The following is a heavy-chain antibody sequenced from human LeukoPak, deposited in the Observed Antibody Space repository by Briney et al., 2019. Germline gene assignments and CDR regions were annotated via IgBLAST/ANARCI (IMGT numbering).Heavy chain of an antibody. CDR2: VRYDETTK. V-gene: IGHV3-30*02. Sequence: GGSLRLSCAASGFTFSNYGMHWVRQAPGKGLEWVAFVRYDETTKFYADSVKGRFTISRDNSKTTLYLQMNSLRAEDTAVYYCARVGGYIAAAGPLDYWGQGTLVTVSS. CDR1: GFTFSNYG. J-gene: IGHJ4*02. D-gene: IGHD6-13*01. CDR3: ARVGGYIAAAGPLDY.